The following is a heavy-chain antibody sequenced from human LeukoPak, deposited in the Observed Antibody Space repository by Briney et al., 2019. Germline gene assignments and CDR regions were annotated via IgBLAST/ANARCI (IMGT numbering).Heavy chain of an antibody. CDR3: ARRYCSSTSYYNWFDP. CDR2: IIPIFGTA. J-gene: IGHJ5*02. V-gene: IGHV1-69*05. CDR1: GGTFSSYA. Sequence: GSSVKVSCKASGGTFSSYAISWVRQAPGQGLEWMGGIIPIFGTANYAQKFQGRVTITTDEFTSTAYMELSSLRSEDTAVYYCARRYCSSTSYYNWFDPWGQGTLVTVSS. D-gene: IGHD2-2*01.